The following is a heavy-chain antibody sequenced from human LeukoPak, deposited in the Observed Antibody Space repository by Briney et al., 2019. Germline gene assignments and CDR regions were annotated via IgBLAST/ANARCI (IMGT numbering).Heavy chain of an antibody. V-gene: IGHV3-30-3*01. CDR2: ISYDGSNK. CDR1: GFTFSRHP. CDR3: AREGYYGSGSPPSLYFDY. J-gene: IGHJ4*02. Sequence: PGGSLRLSCAASGFTFSRHPMNWVRQAPGKGLEWVAVISYDGSNKYYADSVKGRFTISRDNSRSTLHLQMNSLRPEDTAIYYCAREGYYGSGSPPSLYFDYWGQGTLVTVSS. D-gene: IGHD3-10*01.